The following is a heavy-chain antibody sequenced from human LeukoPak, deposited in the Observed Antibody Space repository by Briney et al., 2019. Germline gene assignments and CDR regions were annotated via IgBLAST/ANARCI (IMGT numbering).Heavy chain of an antibody. CDR1: GGSISSYY. J-gene: IGHJ5*02. V-gene: IGHV4-59*01. D-gene: IGHD6-19*01. CDR3: ARDRNQWLRGSVDP. CDR2: ISYSGST. Sequence: SETLSLTCTVSGGSISSYYWNWIRRPAGKGLEWIGYISYSGSTNYNPSLKSRVTILVDMSKNQFSLKLSSVTAADTAVYYCARDRNQWLRGSVDPWGQGTLVTVSS.